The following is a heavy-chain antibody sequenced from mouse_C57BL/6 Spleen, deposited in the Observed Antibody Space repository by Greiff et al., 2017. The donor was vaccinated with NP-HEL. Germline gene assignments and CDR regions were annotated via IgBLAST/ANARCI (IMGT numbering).Heavy chain of an antibody. D-gene: IGHD1-1*01. J-gene: IGHJ3*01. CDR2: IHPSDSDT. V-gene: IGHV1-74*01. Sequence: QVQLQQSGPELVKPGASVKISCKASGYAFSSSWMHWVKQRPGQGLEWIGRIHPSDSDTNYNQKFKGKATLTVDKSSSTAYMQLSSLTSEDSAVYYCAMGATVVATDWEGAYWGQGTLVTVSA. CDR1: GYAFSSSW. CDR3: AMGATVVATDWEGAY.